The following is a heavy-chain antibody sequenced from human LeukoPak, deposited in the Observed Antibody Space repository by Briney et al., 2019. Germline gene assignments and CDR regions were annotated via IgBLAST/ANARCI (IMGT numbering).Heavy chain of an antibody. CDR3: ARVGYSYGLGLYYFDY. D-gene: IGHD5-18*01. CDR1: GGSFSGYY. Sequence: SETLSLTCAVYGGSFSGYYWSWIRQPPGKGLEWIGEINHSGSTNYNPSLKSRVTISVGTSKNQFSLKLSSVTAADTAVYYCARVGYSYGLGLYYFDYWGQGTLVTVSS. V-gene: IGHV4-34*01. J-gene: IGHJ4*02. CDR2: INHSGST.